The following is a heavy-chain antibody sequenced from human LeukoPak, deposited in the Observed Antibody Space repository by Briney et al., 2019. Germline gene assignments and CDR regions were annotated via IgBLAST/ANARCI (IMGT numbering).Heavy chain of an antibody. CDR1: GFTFSSYW. CDR3: ARERSTVDPFDY. CDR2: TNSDGSTT. D-gene: IGHD4-23*01. V-gene: IGHV3-74*01. Sequence: GGSLRLSCAASGFTFSSYWMHSVRQPPGKGLVWVSRTNSDGSTTSYADSVKGRFTISRDNAKNTLYPQTNSLRAEDTAVYYCARERSTVDPFDYWGQGTLVTVSS. J-gene: IGHJ4*02.